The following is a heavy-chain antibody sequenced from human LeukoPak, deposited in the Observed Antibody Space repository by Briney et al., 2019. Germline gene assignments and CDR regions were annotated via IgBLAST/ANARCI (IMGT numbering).Heavy chain of an antibody. CDR2: IYHSGST. J-gene: IGHJ4*02. Sequence: SGTLSLTCAVSGGSIKSNNWWSWVRQPPGKGLEWIGEIYHSGSTNYNPSLESRVTVSVDKSKNQFSLDLTSVTAADTAVYYCAYNRNFALDNWGQGTLVTVSS. CDR1: GGSIKSNNW. V-gene: IGHV4-4*02. D-gene: IGHD1-14*01. CDR3: AYNRNFALDN.